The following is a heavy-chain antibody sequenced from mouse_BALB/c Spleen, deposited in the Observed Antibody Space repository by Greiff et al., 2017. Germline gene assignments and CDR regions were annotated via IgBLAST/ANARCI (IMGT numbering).Heavy chain of an antibody. Sequence: DVQLVESGGGLVQPGGSRKLSCAASGFTFSSFGMHWVRQAPEKGLEWVAYISSGSSTIYYADTVKGRFTISRDNPKNTLFLQMTSLRSEDTAMYYCARWVTAGGVQAMDDWGEGTSVTVSS. CDR3: ARWVTAGGVQAMDD. V-gene: IGHV5-17*02. D-gene: IGHD2-1*01. CDR2: ISSGSSTI. J-gene: IGHJ4*01. CDR1: GFTFSSFG.